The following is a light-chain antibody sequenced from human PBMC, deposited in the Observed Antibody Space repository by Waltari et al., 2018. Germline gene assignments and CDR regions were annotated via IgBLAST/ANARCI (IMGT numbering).Light chain of an antibody. CDR1: QSISRY. Sequence: DIQMTQSPSSLSASVGDRVTITCRASQSISRYLNWYQQRPGEAPELLIYAASNLQSGVPSRFSGSGSGTDFTPTISSLQPEDYATYICQQSFIAPFTFGPGTIVDF. CDR2: AAS. J-gene: IGKJ3*01. V-gene: IGKV1-39*01. CDR3: QQSFIAPFT.